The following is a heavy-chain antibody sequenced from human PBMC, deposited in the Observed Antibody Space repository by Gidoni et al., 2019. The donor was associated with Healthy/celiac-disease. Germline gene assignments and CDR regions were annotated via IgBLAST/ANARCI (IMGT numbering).Heavy chain of an antibody. CDR3: ARAAKNDYDFWSGYYPDYYYYYMDV. CDR2: IYYSGST. CDR1: GGSISSYY. V-gene: IGHV4-59*08. D-gene: IGHD3-3*01. J-gene: IGHJ6*03. Sequence: QVQLQESGPGLVKPSETLSLTCTVSGGSISSYYWRWIRQPPGKGLEWIGYIYYSGSTNYNPSLKSRVTISVDTSKNQFSLKLSSVTAADTAVYYCARAAKNDYDFWSGYYPDYYYYYMDVWGKGTTVTVSS.